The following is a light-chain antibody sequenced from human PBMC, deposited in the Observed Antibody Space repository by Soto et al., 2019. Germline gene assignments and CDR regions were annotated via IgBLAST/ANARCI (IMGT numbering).Light chain of an antibody. CDR1: QSISSW. V-gene: IGKV1-5*03. J-gene: IGKJ2*01. CDR2: KAS. Sequence: DIQMTQSPSTLSASVGDRVTITCRASQSISSWLAWYQQKPGKAPKLLIYKASSLESGVPSMFSGSGSGTEFTLNNSSLDPDDVATYDCQQYNSYPYSCGQGTKLEIK. CDR3: QQYNSYPYS.